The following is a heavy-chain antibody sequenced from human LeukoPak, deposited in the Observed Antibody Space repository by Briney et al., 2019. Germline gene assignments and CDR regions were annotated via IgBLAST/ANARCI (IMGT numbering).Heavy chain of an antibody. D-gene: IGHD2/OR15-2a*01. CDR1: GDSISSYY. V-gene: IGHV4-59*08. J-gene: IGHJ4*02. CDR2: IYYSGST. Sequence: SETLSLTCTVSGDSISSYYWSWIRQPPGMGLEWIGYIYYSGSTNYNPSLKSRVTISVDTSKNQFSLKVGSLTAADTAIYYCARHLRPTFYFDYWGQGTLVTVSS. CDR3: ARHLRPTFYFDY.